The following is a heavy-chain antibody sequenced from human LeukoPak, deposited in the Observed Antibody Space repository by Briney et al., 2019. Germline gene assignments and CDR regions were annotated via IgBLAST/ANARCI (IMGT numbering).Heavy chain of an antibody. CDR3: AKDLMRGRSY. CDR1: GFSFNSDW. D-gene: IGHD1-26*01. CDR2: ISGSGGST. J-gene: IGHJ4*02. V-gene: IGHV3-23*01. Sequence: GGSLRLSCAASGFSFNSDWMDWVRQAPGKGLEWVSAISGSGGSTYYADSVKGRFTISRDNSKNTLYLQVNSLRAEDTAIYYCAKDLMRGRSYWGQGTLVTVSS.